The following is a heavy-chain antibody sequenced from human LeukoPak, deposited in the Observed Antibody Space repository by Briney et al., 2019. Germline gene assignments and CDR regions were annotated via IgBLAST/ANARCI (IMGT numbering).Heavy chain of an antibody. CDR3: ARGGSNPEQAAAADY. CDR1: GFTFSSYA. V-gene: IGHV3-30-3*01. Sequence: GRSLRLSCAASGFTFSSYAMHWVRQGPGKGLEWVAVISYDGSNKYYVDSVKGRFTISRDNSKNTLYLQMNSLRAEDTAVYYCARGGSNPEQAAAADYWGQGTLVTVSS. CDR2: ISYDGSNK. D-gene: IGHD6-13*01. J-gene: IGHJ4*02.